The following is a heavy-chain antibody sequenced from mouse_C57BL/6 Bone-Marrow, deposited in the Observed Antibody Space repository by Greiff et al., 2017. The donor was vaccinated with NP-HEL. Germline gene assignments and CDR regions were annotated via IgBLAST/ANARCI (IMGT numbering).Heavy chain of an antibody. CDR3: ARGGYYVWVAY. V-gene: IGHV1-67*01. J-gene: IGHJ3*01. D-gene: IGHD2-3*01. CDR1: GYTFTDYA. Sequence: VQLQESGPELVRPGVSVKISCKGSGYTFTDYAMHWVQQSHAKSLEWIGVISTDYGGASYIQKFKDKSTMTVDKSSSTPYMELTSLTSADSAVCYCARGGYYVWVAYWGQGTLVTVSA. CDR2: ISTDYGGA.